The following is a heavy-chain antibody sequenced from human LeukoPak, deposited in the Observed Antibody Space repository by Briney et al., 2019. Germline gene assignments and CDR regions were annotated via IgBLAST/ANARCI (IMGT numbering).Heavy chain of an antibody. Sequence: SETLSLTCTVAGGSISSSSYYWGWIRQPPGKGLEGIASIYYSGSTYYNPYLKSRVTISVDTSKNQFSLKLSSVTAADTAVYYCARGITMVRGVNSYYFDYWGQGTLVTVSS. D-gene: IGHD3-10*01. CDR1: GGSISSSSYY. CDR3: ARGITMVRGVNSYYFDY. J-gene: IGHJ4*02. CDR2: IYYSGST. V-gene: IGHV4-39*01.